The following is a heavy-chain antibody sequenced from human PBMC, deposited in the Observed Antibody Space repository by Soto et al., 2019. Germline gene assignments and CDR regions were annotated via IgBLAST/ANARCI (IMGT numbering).Heavy chain of an antibody. CDR1: GGFVSSGSYY. J-gene: IGHJ3*02. CDR2: MSHIGGT. Sequence: QVQLQQWGAGLLKPSETLSLTCAVYGGFVSSGSYYWSWIRQPPGKGLEWIGEMSHIGGTHFNPSLKSQVTISVDTSTNQFSLKMTSVTAADTALYYCARVERGTATTVVDAFDIWGPGTMVTVSS. V-gene: IGHV4-34*01. CDR3: ARVERGTATTVVDAFDI. D-gene: IGHD1-1*01.